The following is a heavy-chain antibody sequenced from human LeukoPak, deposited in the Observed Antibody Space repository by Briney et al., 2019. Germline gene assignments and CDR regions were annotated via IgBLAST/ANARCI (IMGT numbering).Heavy chain of an antibody. CDR2: IDPSGSA. J-gene: IGHJ6*02. CDR1: GGSISPYY. CDR3: ARDHWLFSSKTWYYYGKDV. D-gene: IGHD3-9*01. V-gene: IGHV4-59*01. Sequence: PSETLSLTCVVSGGSISPYYWSWIRQSPGKGLEWIGYIDPSGSASYNPSLKSRVTIFVDTSKNLFSLILTSVSASDTAIYYCARDHWLFSSKTWYYYGKDVWGQGTTVTVSS.